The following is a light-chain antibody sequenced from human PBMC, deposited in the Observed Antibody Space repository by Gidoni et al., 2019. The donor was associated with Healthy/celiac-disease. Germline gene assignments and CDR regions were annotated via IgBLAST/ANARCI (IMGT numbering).Light chain of an antibody. CDR3: QQYYSTPQYT. CDR2: AAS. Sequence: DIQMTQSPSSLSASVGDRVTITCRASPGISNSLAWYQQKPGKAPKLLLYAASRLESGVPSRFSGSGSGTDYTLTISSLQPEDFATYYCQQYYSTPQYTFGQGTKLEIK. CDR1: PGISNS. V-gene: IGKV1-NL1*01. J-gene: IGKJ2*01.